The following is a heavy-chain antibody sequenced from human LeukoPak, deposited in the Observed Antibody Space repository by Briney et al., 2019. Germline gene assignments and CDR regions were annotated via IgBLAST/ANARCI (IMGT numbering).Heavy chain of an antibody. CDR2: IYHSGST. J-gene: IGHJ2*01. Sequence: SETLSLTCTVSGYSISSGYYWGWIRQPPGKGLECIGSIYHSGSTYYNPSLKSRVTISVDTSKNQFSLKLSSVTAADTAVYYCARPSRGRPGRQAYGERYFDLWGRGTLVTVSS. CDR1: GYSISSGYY. V-gene: IGHV4-38-2*02. D-gene: IGHD3-22*01. CDR3: ARPSRGRPGRQAYGERYFDL.